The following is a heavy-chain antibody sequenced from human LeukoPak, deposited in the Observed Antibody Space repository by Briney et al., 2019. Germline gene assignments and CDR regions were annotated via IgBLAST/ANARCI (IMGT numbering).Heavy chain of an antibody. J-gene: IGHJ6*02. CDR1: GGTFSSYA. D-gene: IGHD2-15*01. V-gene: IGHV1-69*05. CDR2: IIPIFGTA. CDR3: ARDLIPDAYIVDGPLNYYYYYGMDV. Sequence: GSSVKVSCKASGGTFSSYAISWVRQAPGQGLEWMGGIIPIFGTANYAQKFQGRVTMTRDTSTSTVYMELSSLRSEDTAVYYCARDLIPDAYIVDGPLNYYYYYGMDVWGQGTAVTVSS.